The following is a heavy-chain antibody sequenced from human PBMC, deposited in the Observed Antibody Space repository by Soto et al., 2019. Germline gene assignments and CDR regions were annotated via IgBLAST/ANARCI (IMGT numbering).Heavy chain of an antibody. J-gene: IGHJ5*02. V-gene: IGHV5-51*01. CDR1: GYSFTSYW. Sequence: GESLKISCNGSGYSFTSYWIGWVRQMSGKGLEWMGIIYPGDSDTRYSPSFQGQVTISADKSISTAYLQWSSLKASDTAMYYCARQYCSSTSCYYGYNWFDPWGQGTLVTVSS. CDR3: ARQYCSSTSCYYGYNWFDP. D-gene: IGHD2-2*01. CDR2: IYPGDSDT.